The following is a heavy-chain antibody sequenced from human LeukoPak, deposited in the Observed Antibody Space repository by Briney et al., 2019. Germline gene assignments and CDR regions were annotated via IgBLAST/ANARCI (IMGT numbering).Heavy chain of an antibody. Sequence: AAVKVSCKASGATFSSYAISWVRQAPGQGLEWMGRTIPILGIANYAQKFQGRVTITADKSTSTAYMELSSLRSEDTAVYYCARDPDGYCSGGSCDAFDIWGQGTMVTVSS. D-gene: IGHD2-15*01. V-gene: IGHV1-69*04. CDR2: TIPILGIA. CDR3: ARDPDGYCSGGSCDAFDI. CDR1: GATFSSYA. J-gene: IGHJ3*02.